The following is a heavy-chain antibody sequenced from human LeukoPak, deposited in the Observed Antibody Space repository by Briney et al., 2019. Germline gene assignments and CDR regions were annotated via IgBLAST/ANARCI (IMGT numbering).Heavy chain of an antibody. CDR3: ARGTEVFWSGSYYYYYYYMDV. CDR2: IYYSGST. V-gene: IGHV4-59*01. J-gene: IGHJ6*03. Sequence: PSETLSLTCTVSGGSINTYYWSWIRQPPGKGLEWVGYIYYSGSTNYNPSLKSRVSISIDTSKNQFSLKLSSVTPADTAMYYCARGTEVFWSGSYYYYYYYMDVWGKGTTVTVSS. CDR1: GGSINTYY. D-gene: IGHD3-3*01.